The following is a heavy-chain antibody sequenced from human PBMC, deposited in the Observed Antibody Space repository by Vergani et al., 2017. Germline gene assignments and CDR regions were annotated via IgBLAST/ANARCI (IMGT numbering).Heavy chain of an antibody. CDR2: IYYSGTT. J-gene: IGHJ4*02. Sequence: QVQLQESGPGLVKASQTLSLTCSVSGAYVGSGGYYWSWVRQRPGMGLDWIGYIYYSGTTYYNPSLESRLTISLDTSENHLSLKLTSVTAADTAVYYCARRTTMVRGVLEIARYFCDYWGQGTLATVSS. V-gene: IGHV4-31*03. CDR3: ARRTTMVRGVLEIARYFCDY. CDR1: GAYVGSGGYY. D-gene: IGHD3-10*01.